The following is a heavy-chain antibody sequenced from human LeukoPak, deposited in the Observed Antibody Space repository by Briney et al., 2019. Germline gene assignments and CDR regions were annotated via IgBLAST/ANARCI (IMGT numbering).Heavy chain of an antibody. CDR1: GFTFSRYW. CDR3: ARDKVVGPTKFDS. CDR2: IKQDGGEI. V-gene: IGHV3-7*01. Sequence: GGSLRLSCAASGFTFSRYWMSWVRQAPGKGLEWVANIKQDGGEIYYVDSVKGRFTISRDNAKNSVYLHMNSLRAEDTAVYYCARDKVVGPTKFDSWGQGTLVAVSS. D-gene: IGHD1-26*01. J-gene: IGHJ5*01.